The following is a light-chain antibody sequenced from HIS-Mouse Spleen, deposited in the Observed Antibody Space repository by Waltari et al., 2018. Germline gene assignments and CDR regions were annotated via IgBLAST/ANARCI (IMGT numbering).Light chain of an antibody. J-gene: IGLJ2*01. CDR2: DVS. CDR3: CSYAGSYTFEVV. CDR1: SSDVGGYNY. V-gene: IGLV2-11*01. Sequence: QSALTQPRSVSGSPGQSVTISCTGTSSDVGGYNYVAWYQQPPGQAPKLIIYDVSNRPSGVPDRFSGSKSGNTASLTISGLQAEDEADYYCCSYAGSYTFEVVFGGGTKLTVL.